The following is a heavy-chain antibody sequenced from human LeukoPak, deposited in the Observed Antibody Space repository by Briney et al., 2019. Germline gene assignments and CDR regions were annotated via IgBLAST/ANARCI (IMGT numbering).Heavy chain of an antibody. V-gene: IGHV1-2*02. Sequence: ASVKVSCTASGYTFTGYYMHWVRQAPGQGLEWMGWINPNSGGTNYAQKFQGRVTMTRDTSISTAYMELSRLRSDDTAVYYCARDGYKGDAFDIWGQGTMVTVSS. J-gene: IGHJ3*02. CDR2: INPNSGGT. CDR3: ARDGYKGDAFDI. CDR1: GYTFTGYY. D-gene: IGHD5-24*01.